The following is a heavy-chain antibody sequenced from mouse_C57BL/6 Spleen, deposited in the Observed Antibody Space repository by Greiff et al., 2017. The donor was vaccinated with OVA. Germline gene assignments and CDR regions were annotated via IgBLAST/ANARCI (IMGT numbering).Heavy chain of an antibody. J-gene: IGHJ4*01. CDR1: GYTFTDYY. CDR3: AREGLRLRRDYAMDY. D-gene: IGHD3-2*02. Sequence: EVQLQQSGPELVKPGASVKISCKASGYTFTDYYMNWVKQSHGKSLEWIGDINPNNGGTSYNQQFKGKATLTVDKSSSTAYMELRSLTSEDSAVYYCAREGLRLRRDYAMDYWGQGTSVTVSS. CDR2: INPNNGGT. V-gene: IGHV1-26*01.